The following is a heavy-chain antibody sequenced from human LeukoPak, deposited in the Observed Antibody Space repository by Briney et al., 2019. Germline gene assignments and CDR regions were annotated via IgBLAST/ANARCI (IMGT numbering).Heavy chain of an antibody. V-gene: IGHV3-30*09. D-gene: IGHD5-18*01. CDR1: GFTFSDYY. CDR2: ISYDGSNK. Sequence: GGSLRLSCAASGFTFSDYYMSWVRQAPGKGLEWVAVISYDGSNKYYADSVKGRFAISRDNSKNTLYLQMNSLRAEDTAVYYCARDMGYSYGYLDYYYGMDVWGQGTTVTVSS. CDR3: ARDMGYSYGYLDYYYGMDV. J-gene: IGHJ6*02.